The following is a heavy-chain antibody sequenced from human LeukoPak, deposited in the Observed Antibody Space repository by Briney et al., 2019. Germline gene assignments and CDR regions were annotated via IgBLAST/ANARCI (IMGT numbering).Heavy chain of an antibody. Sequence: GGSLRLSCEASGFTFSGSAMHWVRQASGKGLEWVGRIRSTTDTAYAASVKGRFTISRDDSKDTAFLHMDSLKTEDTALYYCTRDRGTYNWFDPWGQGTLVTVSS. D-gene: IGHD2-15*01. CDR3: TRDRGTYNWFDP. CDR2: IRSTTDT. CDR1: GFTFSGSA. V-gene: IGHV3-73*01. J-gene: IGHJ5*02.